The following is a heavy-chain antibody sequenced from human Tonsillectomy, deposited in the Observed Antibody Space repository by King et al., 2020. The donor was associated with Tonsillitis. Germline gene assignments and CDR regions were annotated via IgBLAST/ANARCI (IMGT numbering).Heavy chain of an antibody. CDR2: IWYDGSNK. J-gene: IGHJ4*02. CDR1: GFTFSSYG. CDR3: ARDDNYYDSSDPAFDY. D-gene: IGHD3-22*01. Sequence: VQLVESGGGVVQPGRSLRLSCAASGFTFSSYGMHWVRQAPGKGLEWVAVIWYDGSNKYYADSVKGRFTISRDNSKNTLYLQMNSLRAEDTAVYYCARDDNYYDSSDPAFDYWGQGTLVTVSS. V-gene: IGHV3-33*01.